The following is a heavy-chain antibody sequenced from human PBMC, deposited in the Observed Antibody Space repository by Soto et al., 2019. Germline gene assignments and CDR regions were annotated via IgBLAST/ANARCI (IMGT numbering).Heavy chain of an antibody. CDR3: ASHPQNPDSGASSAF. J-gene: IGHJ4*02. CDR1: GASISDYY. CDR2: VYYGGST. Sequence: QVQLQESGPGLVKPSETLSLTCIVSGASISDYYWSWNRQPPGKGLEWIGYVYYGGSTNYNPALNSRVAISVDPSNTRFSRTLGSVTAADTAVYFCASHPQNPDSGASSAFWGQGTLVTVSS. D-gene: IGHD2-21*01. V-gene: IGHV4-59*08.